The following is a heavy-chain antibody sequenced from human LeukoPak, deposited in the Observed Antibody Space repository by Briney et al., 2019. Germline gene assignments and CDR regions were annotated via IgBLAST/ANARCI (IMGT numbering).Heavy chain of an antibody. Sequence: PSETLSLTCTVSGASISGYYWSWIRQPAGKGLEWIRRIYSSGSTNYNPSLKSRVTMSVDTSKNQFSLKLSSVTAADTAVYYCARDGKWLTLYYFDYWGPGTLVTVSS. V-gene: IGHV4-4*07. D-gene: IGHD3-22*01. CDR3: ARDGKWLTLYYFDY. CDR1: GASISGYY. J-gene: IGHJ4*02. CDR2: IYSSGST.